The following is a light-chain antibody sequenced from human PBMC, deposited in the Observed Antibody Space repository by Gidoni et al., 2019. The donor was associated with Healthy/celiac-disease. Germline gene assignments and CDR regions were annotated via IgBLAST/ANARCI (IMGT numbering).Light chain of an antibody. CDR1: QSVLYSSNNKNY. CDR2: WAS. V-gene: IGKV4-1*01. J-gene: IGKJ2*01. CDR3: QQYYSTPYT. Sequence: DIVMSQSPYSLSVSLGERATLNCKSSQSVLYSSNNKNYLAWYQQKPGQPPKLLIYWASTRESGVPDRFSGSGSGTDFTLTISSLQAEDVAVYYCQQYYSTPYTFGQGTKLEIK.